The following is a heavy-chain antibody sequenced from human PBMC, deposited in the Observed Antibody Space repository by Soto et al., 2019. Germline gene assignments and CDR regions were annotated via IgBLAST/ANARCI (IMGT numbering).Heavy chain of an antibody. V-gene: IGHV4-30-4*01. CDR2: VYYSGTT. CDR1: GGSISTDDHY. CDR3: ATLRSRWNIDY. J-gene: IGHJ4*02. D-gene: IGHD1-1*01. Sequence: QVQLQESGPGLVKPSQTLSLTCTVSGGSISTDDHYWSWIRQSPGKGLEWIGYVYYSGTTHYTPSLKSRLFISLDTSKNHCSLQLTSVTAADTAVYYCATLRSRWNIDYWGQGTLVTVSS.